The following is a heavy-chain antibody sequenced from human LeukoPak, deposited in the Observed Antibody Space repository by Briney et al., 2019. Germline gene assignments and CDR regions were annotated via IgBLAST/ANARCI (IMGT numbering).Heavy chain of an antibody. V-gene: IGHV3-33*01. J-gene: IGHJ4*02. CDR1: GFTFSSYG. Sequence: GGSLRLSCVASGFTFSSYGMHWVRQAPGKGLDWVAVIWDDGSNPYYAASVKGRFTISRDNSKNTLDLQMTNLRAEDTGFYYCARDWGRGNSGYKDHWGQGTLVTVSS. CDR2: IWDDGSNP. CDR3: ARDWGRGNSGYKDH. D-gene: IGHD3-22*01.